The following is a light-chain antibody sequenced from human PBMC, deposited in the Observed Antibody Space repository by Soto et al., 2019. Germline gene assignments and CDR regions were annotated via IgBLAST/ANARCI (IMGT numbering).Light chain of an antibody. V-gene: IGKV3-20*01. Sequence: EIVLTQSPGTLSLSPGERSTLSCRASQKISSRYLAWYLQKPGQAPRFLIYGASSRATGIPDRFSASGSGTDFTLTISRVEPEDFAVYYCQQYGGTPPITFGQGTKVDIK. CDR2: GAS. CDR1: QKISSRY. CDR3: QQYGGTPPIT. J-gene: IGKJ1*01.